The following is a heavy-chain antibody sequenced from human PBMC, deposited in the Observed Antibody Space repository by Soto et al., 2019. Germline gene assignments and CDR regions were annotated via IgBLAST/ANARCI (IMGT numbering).Heavy chain of an antibody. D-gene: IGHD6-19*01. CDR2: ISGFNGNT. V-gene: IGHV1-18*01. Sequence: QDPLVQSGAEVKKPGASVTVSCKASGYSFTNYGITWVRQAPGQGLEGMGWISGFNGNTHYAQKLQGRVTMTTDASTSTAYMELRSLRSDDTAVYYCARDRGVAPPVAGNTHYYFYMDVWGKGTTVTVSS. CDR1: GYSFTNYG. J-gene: IGHJ6*03. CDR3: ARDRGVAPPVAGNTHYYFYMDV.